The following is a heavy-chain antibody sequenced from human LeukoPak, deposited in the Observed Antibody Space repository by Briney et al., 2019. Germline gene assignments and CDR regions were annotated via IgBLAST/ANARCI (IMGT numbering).Heavy chain of an antibody. CDR3: ARDLRYYYDSSGYVHFDY. D-gene: IGHD3-22*01. J-gene: IGHJ4*02. CDR2: IIPIFGTA. Sequence: GASVKVSCKASGYTFTSYGISWVRQAPGQGLEWMGGIIPIFGTANYAQKFQGRVTITADESTSTAYMELSSLRSEDTAVYYCARDLRYYYDSSGYVHFDYWGQGTLVTVSS. CDR1: GYTFTSYG. V-gene: IGHV1-69*13.